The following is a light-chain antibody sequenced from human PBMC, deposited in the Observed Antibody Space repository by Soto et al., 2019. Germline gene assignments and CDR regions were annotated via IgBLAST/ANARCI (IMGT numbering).Light chain of an antibody. CDR1: QSVSNNY. CDR2: GAS. V-gene: IGKV3-20*01. J-gene: IGKJ1*01. CDR3: QQYNNWPPWT. Sequence: EIVLPQSPGTLSLSPGERATLSCRAIQSVSNNYLAWYQQKPGQAPRLLIYGASNRATGIPDRFSGSGSGTDFTLTISRLEPEDFAVYYRQQYNNWPPWTFGRGTKVDIK.